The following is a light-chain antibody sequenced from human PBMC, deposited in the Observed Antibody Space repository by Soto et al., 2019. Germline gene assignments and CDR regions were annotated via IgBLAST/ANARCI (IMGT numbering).Light chain of an antibody. Sequence: EIVLTQSPGTLSLSPGERATLSCRASQSVTSSYLAWYQQKPGQAPRLFIYGASSRATGIPDRFSGSGSGKDFTLTISRLEPEDFAVYHCQQYGNSPWTFGQGTKVDIK. CDR1: QSVTSSY. CDR2: GAS. J-gene: IGKJ1*01. V-gene: IGKV3-20*01. CDR3: QQYGNSPWT.